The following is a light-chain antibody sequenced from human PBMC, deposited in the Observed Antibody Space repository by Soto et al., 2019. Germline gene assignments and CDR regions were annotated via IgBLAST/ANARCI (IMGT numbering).Light chain of an antibody. Sequence: QSVLTKPPSVSGAPGQRVTISCTGNSSNLGAGYDVHWYQQLPGAAPKLVIFGNRNRPSGVPERFSGSKSGTSASLAITGLEAEDESDYYCQAYDYSVTASVFGGGTKVTVL. V-gene: IGLV1-40*01. CDR1: SSNLGAGYD. CDR3: QAYDYSVTASV. CDR2: GNR. J-gene: IGLJ3*02.